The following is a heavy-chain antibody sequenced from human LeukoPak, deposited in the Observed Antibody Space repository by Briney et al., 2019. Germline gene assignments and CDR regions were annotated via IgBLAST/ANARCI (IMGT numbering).Heavy chain of an antibody. CDR3: ASPVVVVATREVDY. CDR2: ISGSGGST. D-gene: IGHD2-15*01. V-gene: IGHV3-23*01. J-gene: IGHJ4*02. Sequence: GGSLRLSCAASGFTFSSYAMSWVRQAPGKGLEWVSAISGSGGSTYYADFVKGRFTISRDNSQNTLYLQMNSLRAEDTAVYYCASPVVVVATREVDYWGQGTLVTVSS. CDR1: GFTFSSYA.